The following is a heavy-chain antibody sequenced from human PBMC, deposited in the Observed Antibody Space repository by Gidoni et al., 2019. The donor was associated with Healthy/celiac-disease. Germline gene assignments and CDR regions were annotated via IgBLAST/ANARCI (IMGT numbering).Heavy chain of an antibody. D-gene: IGHD6-19*01. Sequence: QLQLQESGPGLVKPSETLSLTCTVSGGSISSSSYYWGWIRQPPGKGLEWIGSIYYSGSTYYNPSLKSRVTISVDTSKNQFSLKLSSVTAADTAVYYCASPKSGSRIAVADHPGPYFDYWGQGTLVTVSS. CDR2: IYYSGST. V-gene: IGHV4-39*07. J-gene: IGHJ4*02. CDR1: GGSISSSSYY. CDR3: ASPKSGSRIAVADHPGPYFDY.